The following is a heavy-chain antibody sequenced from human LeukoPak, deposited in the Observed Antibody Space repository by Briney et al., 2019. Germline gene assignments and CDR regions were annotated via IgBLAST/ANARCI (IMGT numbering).Heavy chain of an antibody. CDR2: MNPNSGDT. D-gene: IGHD3-10*01. Sequence: ASVKVSCKASGGTFSSYAISWVRQAPGQGLEWMGWMNPNSGDTGYVQKFQGRVTMTRDTSISTAYMELSSLRPEDTAVYYCARGGFGSGSYSDYWGQGTLVTVSS. CDR3: ARGGFGSGSYSDY. CDR1: GGTFSSYA. V-gene: IGHV1-8*02. J-gene: IGHJ4*02.